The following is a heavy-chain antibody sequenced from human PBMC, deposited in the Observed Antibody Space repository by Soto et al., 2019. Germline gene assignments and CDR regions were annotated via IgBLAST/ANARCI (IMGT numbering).Heavy chain of an antibody. D-gene: IGHD2-21*01. CDR3: ATVPPRIVVVLAEFPT. CDR2: IYHNGIT. J-gene: IGHJ1*01. V-gene: IGHV4-4*02. Sequence: QVQLKQSGPGLVRPSGTLSLTCRVSGTSISSSYWWAWVRQSPGKGLEWIGEIYHNGITKYNPSLKSRVSMSIEKSNNQFSLKLTSVTAADTAVYYCATVPPRIVVVLAEFPTWGQGTLVTVSS. CDR1: GTSISSSYW.